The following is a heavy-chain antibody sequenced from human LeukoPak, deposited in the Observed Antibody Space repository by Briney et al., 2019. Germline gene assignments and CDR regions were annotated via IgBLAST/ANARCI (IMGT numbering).Heavy chain of an antibody. Sequence: SETLSLTCAVYGGSFSGYYWSWIRQPPGKGLEWIGEINHSGSTNYNPSLKSRVTISVDTSKNQFSLKLSSVTAADTAVYYCARDDKRDTAMGVWGQGTLVTVSS. CDR2: INHSGST. D-gene: IGHD5-18*01. CDR3: ARDDKRDTAMGV. J-gene: IGHJ4*02. V-gene: IGHV4-34*01. CDR1: GGSFSGYY.